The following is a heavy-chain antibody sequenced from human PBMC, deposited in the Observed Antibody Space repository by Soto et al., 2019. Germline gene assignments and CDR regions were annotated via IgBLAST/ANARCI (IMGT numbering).Heavy chain of an antibody. CDR1: GFSLSTSGVG. V-gene: IGHV2-5*02. J-gene: IGHJ3*01. CDR3: AHRQTSVTSWGAYDV. CDR2: IYWDDDK. D-gene: IGHD4-17*01. Sequence: QITLKESGPTLVKPTQTLTLTCTFSGFSLSTSGVGVGWIRQPQGKALEWLALIYWDDDKRYSPSLKSRLTITKDTSRNQVVLTMANMDPVDTATYFCAHRQTSVTSWGAYDVWGQGTMVSVSS.